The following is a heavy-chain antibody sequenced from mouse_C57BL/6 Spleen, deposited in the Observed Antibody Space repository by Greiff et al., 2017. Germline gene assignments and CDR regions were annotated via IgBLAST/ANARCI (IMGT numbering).Heavy chain of an antibody. CDR3: ARSLGRGLFAY. CDR2: INPNCGTT. D-gene: IGHD4-1*01. V-gene: IGHV1-39*01. J-gene: IGHJ3*01. CDR1: GYSFTDYN. Sequence: IQLQQSGPELVKPGASVKLSCKASGYSFTDYNMNWVKQSNGKSLEWIGVINPNCGTTSYNQKFKGKATLTVDQSSSTAYMQLNSLTSEDSAVYSCARSLGRGLFAYWGQGTLVTVSA.